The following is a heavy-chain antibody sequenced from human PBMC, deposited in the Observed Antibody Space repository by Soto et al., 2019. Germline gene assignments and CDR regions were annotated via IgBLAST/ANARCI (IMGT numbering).Heavy chain of an antibody. V-gene: IGHV6-1*01. D-gene: IGHD1-1*01. CDR1: GDSVSSNSAA. CDR2: TYYRSQWYD. CDR3: ARGGLKDGYNYNIDY. J-gene: IGHJ4*02. Sequence: SQTLSLTCAISGDSVSSNSAAWNWIRQSPSRGLEWLGRTYYRSQWYDDYAVSVKSRITINPDTSENQFSLHLNSVTPEDTAVYYCARGGLKDGYNYNIDYWGQGTLVTVSS.